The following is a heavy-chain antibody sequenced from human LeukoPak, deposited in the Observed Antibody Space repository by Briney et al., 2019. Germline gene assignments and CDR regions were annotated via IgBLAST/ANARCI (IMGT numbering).Heavy chain of an antibody. CDR3: ATSSGYYANYFDY. Sequence: GGSLRLSCAVSGITLSNYWMNWVRHAPGKGLVWVSRLNPDGSSITYADSVKGRFTISRDNAKNTLYLQMNSLRVDDTAVYYCATSSGYYANYFDYWGQGTLVTVSS. D-gene: IGHD3-22*01. J-gene: IGHJ4*02. CDR1: GITLSNYW. V-gene: IGHV3-74*01. CDR2: LNPDGSSI.